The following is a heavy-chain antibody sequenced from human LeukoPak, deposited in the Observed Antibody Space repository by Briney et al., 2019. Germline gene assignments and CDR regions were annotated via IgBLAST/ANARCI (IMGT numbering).Heavy chain of an antibody. CDR1: GFTFSTYL. J-gene: IGHJ4*02. V-gene: IGHV3-74*01. D-gene: IGHD3-22*01. CDR3: AKSNLDSSGYYLDY. CDR2: INSDGSST. Sequence: GGSLRLSCAASGFTFSTYLMHWVRQAPGKGLVWVSRINSDGSSTNYADSVKGRFTISKDNAKNTLYLQMNSLRAEDTAVYYCAKSNLDSSGYYLDYWGQGTLVTVFS.